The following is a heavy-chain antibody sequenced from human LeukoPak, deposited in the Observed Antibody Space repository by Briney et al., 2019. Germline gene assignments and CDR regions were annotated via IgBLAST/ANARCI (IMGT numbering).Heavy chain of an antibody. D-gene: IGHD1-7*01. J-gene: IGHJ5*02. V-gene: IGHV1-2*02. CDR2: INPNSGGT. CDR3: ARGGSYNWNYDWFDP. Sequence: ASVKVSCKASGYTFTGYFMHWVRQAPGQGLEWMGWINPNSGGTNYAQKLQGRVTMTTDTSTTTAYMELRSLRSDDTAVYYCARGGSYNWNYDWFDPWGQGTLVTVSS. CDR1: GYTFTGYF.